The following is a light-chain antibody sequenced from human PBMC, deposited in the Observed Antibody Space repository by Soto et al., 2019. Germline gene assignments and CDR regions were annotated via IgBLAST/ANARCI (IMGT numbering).Light chain of an antibody. V-gene: IGLV2-14*03. CDR3: SSYTNTSPHVI. CDR1: SSDIGGYNH. J-gene: IGLJ2*01. CDR2: NVS. Sequence: QSALTQPASVSGSPGQSITISCTGASSDIGGYNHVSWYQQHPGKAPKLIIYNVSHRPSGVSTRFSGSKYGNTAPLIIAGLQAEDEADYFCSSYTNTSPHVIFGGGTKLTVL.